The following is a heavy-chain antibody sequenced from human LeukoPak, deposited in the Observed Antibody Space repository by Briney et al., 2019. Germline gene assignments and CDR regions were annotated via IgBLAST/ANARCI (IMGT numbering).Heavy chain of an antibody. Sequence: GESLKISCKGSGYSFTNYWIAWARQMPGKGLEWMGIIHPGDSDTRYRPSFQGQVTISADKSISTAYLQWNSLKASDTAMYYCARRGYCSGGTCFSNVFDIWGQGTMVTVSS. D-gene: IGHD2-15*01. CDR1: GYSFTNYW. CDR2: IHPGDSDT. CDR3: ARRGYCSGGTCFSNVFDI. V-gene: IGHV5-51*01. J-gene: IGHJ3*02.